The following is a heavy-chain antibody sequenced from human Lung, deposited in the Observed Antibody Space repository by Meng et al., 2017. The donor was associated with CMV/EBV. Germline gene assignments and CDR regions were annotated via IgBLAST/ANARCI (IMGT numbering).Heavy chain of an antibody. CDR3: ARSGRYYSSTSCYNEDYYYYYGMDV. D-gene: IGHD2-2*02. CDR2: INPSGGST. J-gene: IGHJ6*02. V-gene: IGHV1-46*01. CDR1: GYTFTSYY. Sequence: ASVXVSXKASGYTFTSYYMHWVRQAPGQGLEWMGIINPSGGSTSYAQKFQGRVTITSDTSTSTVYMELSSLRSEDTAVYYCARSGRYYSSTSCYNEDYYYYYGMDVWGQGTXVNGSS.